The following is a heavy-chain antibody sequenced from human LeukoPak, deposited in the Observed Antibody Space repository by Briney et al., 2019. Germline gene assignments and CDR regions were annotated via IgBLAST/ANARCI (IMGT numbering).Heavy chain of an antibody. V-gene: IGHV3-30-3*01. CDR2: ISYDGSNK. CDR3: ARDPYGGYSYAYFPFAVDY. D-gene: IGHD5-18*01. CDR1: GLTFSSYA. Sequence: TGRSLRLSCAASGLTFSSYAMHWVRQAPGKGLEWVAVISYDGSNKYYADSVKGRFTISGDNSKNTLYLQMNSLRAEDTAVYYCARDPYGGYSYAYFPFAVDYWGQGTLVTVSS. J-gene: IGHJ4*02.